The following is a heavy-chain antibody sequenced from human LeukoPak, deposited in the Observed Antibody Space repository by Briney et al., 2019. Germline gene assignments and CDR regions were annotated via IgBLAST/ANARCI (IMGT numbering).Heavy chain of an antibody. CDR2: IYTAGNT. CDR1: GFTFSSYS. D-gene: IGHD3-22*01. J-gene: IGHJ4*02. CDR3: ARGQIDLLRNYFDS. V-gene: IGHV3-66*01. Sequence: PGGSLRLSCAASGFTFSSYSMNWVRKAPGKGLEWLSIIYTAGNTVSAESVKGRFIISRDNSRNTVHLQMNSLRDDDTAVYYCARGQIDLLRNYFDSWGPGTLVALSS.